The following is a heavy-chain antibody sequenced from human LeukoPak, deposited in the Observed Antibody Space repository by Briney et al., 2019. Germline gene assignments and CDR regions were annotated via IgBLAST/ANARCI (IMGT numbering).Heavy chain of an antibody. V-gene: IGHV3-30-3*01. D-gene: IGHD6-6*01. Sequence: GRSLRLSCAASGFTFSSYAMHWVRQAPGKGLEWVAVISYDGSNKYYADSVRGRFTISRDNSKNTLYLQMNSLRAEDTAVYYCARAPGRSSLTYAGCWGQGTLVTVSS. CDR3: ARAPGRSSLTYAGC. CDR1: GFTFSSYA. J-gene: IGHJ4*02. CDR2: ISYDGSNK.